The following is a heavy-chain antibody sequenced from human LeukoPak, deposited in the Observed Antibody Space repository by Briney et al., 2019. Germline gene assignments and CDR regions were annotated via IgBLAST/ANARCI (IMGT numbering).Heavy chain of an antibody. J-gene: IGHJ3*02. V-gene: IGHV3-23*01. CDR2: ISGSGGST. Sequence: GGSLRLSCAASGFTFSSYAMSWVRQAPGKGLEWVSAISGSGGSTYYADSVKGRFTISRDNSKNTLYLQMNSLRAEDTAVYYCAKTSSVDIAIPDAFDIWGQGTMVTVSS. CDR1: GFTFSSYA. D-gene: IGHD5-18*01. CDR3: AKTSSVDIAIPDAFDI.